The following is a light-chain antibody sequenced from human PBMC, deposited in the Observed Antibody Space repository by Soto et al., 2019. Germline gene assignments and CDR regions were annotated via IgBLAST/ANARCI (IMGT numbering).Light chain of an antibody. CDR2: WAS. Sequence: DIVMTQSPDSLAVSLGERATINCKSSQSVLYSSNKKNYLAWYQQKPGQPPKLLIYWASTRESGIPDRFSGCWSGTDFTLTLSSLKAEDGAVFYCQQYYTTPPYTFGQVTKLEIK. CDR1: QSVLYSSNKKNY. V-gene: IGKV4-1*01. CDR3: QQYYTTPPYT. J-gene: IGKJ2*01.